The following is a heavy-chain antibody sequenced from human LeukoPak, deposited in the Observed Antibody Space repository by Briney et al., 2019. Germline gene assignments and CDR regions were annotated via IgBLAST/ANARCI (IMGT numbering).Heavy chain of an antibody. Sequence: TGGSLRLSCAASGFSFNSYAMTWVRQAPGKGPEWVSAISGGGSSTYYADSVKGRFTISRDNSKSTLCLQMNSLRAEDTAVYYCAKGGESYYNHYYMDVWGKGTTVTVSS. D-gene: IGHD3-16*01. J-gene: IGHJ6*03. CDR1: GFSFNSYA. V-gene: IGHV3-23*01. CDR2: ISGGGSST. CDR3: AKGGESYYNHYYMDV.